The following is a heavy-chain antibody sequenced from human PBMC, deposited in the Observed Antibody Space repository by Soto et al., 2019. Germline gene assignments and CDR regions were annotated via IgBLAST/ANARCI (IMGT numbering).Heavy chain of an antibody. CDR3: ARHSPYYDFWSGYSLYYYFLDV. CDR2: SYYSGST. V-gene: IGHV4-39*01. J-gene: IGHJ6*03. Sequence: SETLSLTCTVAGGSISSSIYYWGWIRQPPGKGLEWSGSSYYSGSTYYNPSLKSRVTISVDTSKNQFSLKLSSVTAADTAAYYCARHSPYYDFWSGYSLYYYFLDVSAKGSTVTGSS. CDR1: GGSISSSIYY. D-gene: IGHD3-3*01.